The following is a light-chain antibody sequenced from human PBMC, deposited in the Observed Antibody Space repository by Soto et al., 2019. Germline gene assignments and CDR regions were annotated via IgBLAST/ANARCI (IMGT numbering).Light chain of an antibody. CDR2: DAS. V-gene: IGKV3-11*01. CDR3: QQRTDWLWT. CDR1: QSVRIY. J-gene: IGKJ1*01. Sequence: EIVLTQSPATLSLSPGERATLSCRASQSVRIYLNWYQQKPGQAPRLLIYDASHRAPGTPTRFSGSGSGTDFTLSISTLEPEDPALYYCQQRTDWLWTFGQGTKVEIK.